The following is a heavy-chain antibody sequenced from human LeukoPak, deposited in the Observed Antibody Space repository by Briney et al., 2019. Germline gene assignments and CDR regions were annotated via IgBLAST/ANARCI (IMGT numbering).Heavy chain of an antibody. CDR2: IDPSDSYT. CDR1: GSRFTSYW. J-gene: IGHJ4*02. D-gene: IGHD2-2*01. V-gene: IGHV5-10-1*01. CDR3: ASTGYCSSTSCYGIDY. Sequence: GASLQISCKGSGSRFTSYWISWGRQLPGKGLEWMGRIDPSDSYTNYSPSFQGHVTISADKSISTAYLQWSSLKASDTAMYYCASTGYCSSTSCYGIDYWGQGTLVTVSS.